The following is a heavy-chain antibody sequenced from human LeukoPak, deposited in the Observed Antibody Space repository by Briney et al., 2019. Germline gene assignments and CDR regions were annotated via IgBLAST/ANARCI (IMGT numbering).Heavy chain of an antibody. V-gene: IGHV3-23*01. CDR1: GFTFSTYA. J-gene: IGHJ4*02. CDR2: ISASGGST. CDR3: AKGVTIYTNSGLGY. Sequence: GGSLRLSCAASGFTFSTYAMTWVLQAPGKGLEWISGISASGGSTYYADSVKGRFTISRDNSKNTLYLQMSSLRAEDTAVYYCAKGVTIYTNSGLGYWGQGTLVTVSS. D-gene: IGHD7-27*01.